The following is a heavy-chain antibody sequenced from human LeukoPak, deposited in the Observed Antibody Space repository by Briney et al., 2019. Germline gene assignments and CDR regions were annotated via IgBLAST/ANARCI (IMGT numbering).Heavy chain of an antibody. Sequence: GGSLRLSCAASGFTFNRYNMNWVRQAPGKGLEWVSSISTSSSYIYYADSVRGRFTISRDNAKNSLYLQMNSLRAEETAVYSCARGADGVSSNSRGWLDPWGQGPLVTVSS. CDR3: ARGADGVSSNSRGWLDP. CDR1: GFTFNRYN. CDR2: ISTSSSYI. J-gene: IGHJ5*02. D-gene: IGHD2-15*01. V-gene: IGHV3-21*01.